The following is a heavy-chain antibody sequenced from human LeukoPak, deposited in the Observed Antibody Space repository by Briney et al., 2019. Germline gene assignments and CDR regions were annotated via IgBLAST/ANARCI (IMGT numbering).Heavy chain of an antibody. J-gene: IGHJ6*03. CDR3: ANFLCIFGRVLSYINV. V-gene: IGHV3-23*01. CDR1: VFTFRANG. Sequence: PGGSLRLSCAASVFTFRANGMTWVRQAPGKGLEWVSAISGSGGSTYYADSVKGRFTISRDTPKNTLYLQMNSLRAEDTAIYQSANFLCIFGRVLSYINVWGKASTVTVSS. CDR2: ISGSGGST. D-gene: IGHD3-3*01.